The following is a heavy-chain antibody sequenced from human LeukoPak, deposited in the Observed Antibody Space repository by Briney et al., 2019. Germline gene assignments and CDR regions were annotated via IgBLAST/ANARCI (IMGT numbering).Heavy chain of an antibody. J-gene: IGHJ4*02. D-gene: IGHD2-2*02. V-gene: IGHV1-8*01. Sequence: ASVKVSCKASGYTFTSYDINWVRQATGQGLEWMGWVNPNSGNTGYAQKFQGRVTMTRNTSISTAYMELSSLRSEDTAVYYCAREDIVVVPAAILPPGYFDYWGQGTLVTVSS. CDR1: GYTFTSYD. CDR2: VNPNSGNT. CDR3: AREDIVVVPAAILPPGYFDY.